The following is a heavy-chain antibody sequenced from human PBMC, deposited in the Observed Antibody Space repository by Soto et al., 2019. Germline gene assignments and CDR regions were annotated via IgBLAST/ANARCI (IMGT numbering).Heavy chain of an antibody. CDR2: IYYSGST. J-gene: IGHJ4*02. Sequence: SETLSLTCTVSGGSISSYYWSWIRQPPGKGLEWIGYIYYSGSTNYNPSLKSRVTISVDTSKNQFSLKLSSVTAADTAVYYCARAEYPSYYYGSGSYHYYFDYWGQGTLVTVSS. D-gene: IGHD3-10*01. V-gene: IGHV4-59*01. CDR1: GGSISSYY. CDR3: ARAEYPSYYYGSGSYHYYFDY.